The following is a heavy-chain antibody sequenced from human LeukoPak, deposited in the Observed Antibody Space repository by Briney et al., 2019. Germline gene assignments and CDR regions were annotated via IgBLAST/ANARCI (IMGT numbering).Heavy chain of an antibody. CDR1: GYTFTGYY. D-gene: IGHD6-13*01. CDR3: ARGKAAADPRWFDP. Sequence: ASVKVSCKASGYTFTGYYTHWVRQAPGQGLEWMGWINPNSGGTNYAQKFQGRVTMTRDTSISTAYMELSRLRSDDTAVYYCARGKAAADPRWFDPWGQGTLVTVSS. J-gene: IGHJ5*02. CDR2: INPNSGGT. V-gene: IGHV1-2*02.